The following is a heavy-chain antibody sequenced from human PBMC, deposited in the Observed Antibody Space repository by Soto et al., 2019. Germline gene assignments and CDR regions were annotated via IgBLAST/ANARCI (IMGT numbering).Heavy chain of an antibody. V-gene: IGHV4-59*01. CDR1: GGSISRYY. D-gene: IGHD3-10*01. J-gene: IGHJ5*02. CDR3: ARVLWFGELSSLTNWFDL. Sequence: QVQLQESGPGLVKPSETLSLTCTVSGGSISRYYWCCIPQPPGTGLEWNGYIYYSGSTNYNPSLKRRVTTSVNTSKNRSSRKLRSVTAADTAFYYGARVLWFGELSSLTNWFDLWGQGTLVTVSS. CDR2: IYYSGST.